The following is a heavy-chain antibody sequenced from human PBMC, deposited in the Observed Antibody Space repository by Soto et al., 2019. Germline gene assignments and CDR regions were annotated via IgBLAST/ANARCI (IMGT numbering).Heavy chain of an antibody. D-gene: IGHD6-13*01. CDR1: GFTLSNAW. J-gene: IGHJ4*02. Sequence: EVRLVESGGGLVRPGGALGLSCAASGFTLSNAWMSWVRQAPGKGLEWVGRLKSNTDGGTIDYAAPVKGRFTISRDDSTKTLYLQMNSLKNEDTAIYYCTTDRLGAEQQFGYWGQGTLVTVSS. V-gene: IGHV3-15*01. CDR2: LKSNTDGGTI. CDR3: TTDRLGAEQQFGY.